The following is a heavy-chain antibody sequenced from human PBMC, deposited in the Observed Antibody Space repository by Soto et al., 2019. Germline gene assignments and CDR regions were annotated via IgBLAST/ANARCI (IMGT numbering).Heavy chain of an antibody. D-gene: IGHD3-10*01. V-gene: IGHV4-61*01. J-gene: IGHJ5*02. CDR1: GGSVSSGSYY. CDR2: IYYSGST. CDR3: ERGGGEATMDWFDP. Sequence: SETLSLTCTVSGGSVSSGSYYWSWIRQPPGKGLEWIGYIYYSGSTNYNPSLKSRVTISVDTSKNQFSLKLSSVTAADTAVYYCERGGGEATMDWFDPWGQGTLVTVSS.